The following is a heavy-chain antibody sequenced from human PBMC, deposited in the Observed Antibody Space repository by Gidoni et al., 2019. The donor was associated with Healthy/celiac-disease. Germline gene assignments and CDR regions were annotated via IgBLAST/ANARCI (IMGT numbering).Heavy chain of an antibody. Sequence: QVQLQESGPGLVKPSQTLPLTCPVVCGSISSGRYYWSWIRQPAGKGLEWIGRIYTSGSTNYNPSLKSRVTISVDTSKNQFSLKLSSVTAADTAVYYCARVVAAALGMDVWGQGTTVTVSS. CDR1: CGSISSGRYY. CDR2: IYTSGST. D-gene: IGHD6-25*01. CDR3: ARVVAAALGMDV. J-gene: IGHJ6*02. V-gene: IGHV4-61*02.